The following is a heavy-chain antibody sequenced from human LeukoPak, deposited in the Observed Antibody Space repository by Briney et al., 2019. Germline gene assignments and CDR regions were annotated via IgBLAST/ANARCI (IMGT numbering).Heavy chain of an antibody. CDR1: GFTVSSNY. CDR3: ARVRGITMVRGVINPYYFDY. V-gene: IGHV3-53*01. D-gene: IGHD3-10*01. CDR2: IYSGGST. Sequence: GGSPRLSCAASGFTVSSNYMSWVRQAPGKGLEWVSVIYSGGSTYYADSVKGRFTISRDNSKNTLYLQMNSLRAEDTAVYYCARVRGITMVRGVINPYYFDYWGQGTLVTVSS. J-gene: IGHJ4*02.